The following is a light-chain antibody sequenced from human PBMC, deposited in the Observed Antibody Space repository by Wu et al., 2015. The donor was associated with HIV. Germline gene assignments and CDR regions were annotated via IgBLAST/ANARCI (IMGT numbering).Light chain of an antibody. CDR2: GAS. CDR1: QSVRGNY. V-gene: IGKV3-20*01. Sequence: EIVLTQSPGTLSLSPGERATVSCRASQSVRGNYLAWFQQKPGQPPRLLIYGASSRATGIPDRFSGSESGTDFTLTIDRVEPEDFAVYYCHQFGNSPYTFGQGRSWRSN. J-gene: IGKJ2*01. CDR3: HQFGNSPYT.